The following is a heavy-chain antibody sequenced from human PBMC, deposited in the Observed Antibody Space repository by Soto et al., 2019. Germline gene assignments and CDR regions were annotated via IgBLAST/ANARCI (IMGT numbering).Heavy chain of an antibody. CDR1: GFTFSTYA. J-gene: IGHJ4*02. CDR3: AKQRAGYGSGSDTFYFDF. CDR2: LSGSCGTT. D-gene: IGHD3-10*01. Sequence: GGSLRLSCSTSGFTFSTYAMNWVRPAPGKGLEWVSALSGSCGTTYYADSVRGRFTISRDNSKNTLFLQMSSLRAEDTALYYCAKQRAGYGSGSDTFYFDFWGQGTLVTVSS. V-gene: IGHV3-23*01.